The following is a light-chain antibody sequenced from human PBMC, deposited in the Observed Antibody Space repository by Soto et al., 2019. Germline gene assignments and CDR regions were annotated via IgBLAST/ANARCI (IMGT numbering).Light chain of an antibody. V-gene: IGKV1-39*01. J-gene: IGKJ1*01. CDR3: QQSYSTPRT. CDR1: QSISSY. CDR2: AAS. Sequence: IQMTQSPSSLSASVGDRVTIACRASQSISSYLNWYQQKPGKAPKLLIYAASSLQSGVPSRFSGSGSGTDFTLTISSLQPEDFATYYCQQSYSTPRTFGQGIKVDI.